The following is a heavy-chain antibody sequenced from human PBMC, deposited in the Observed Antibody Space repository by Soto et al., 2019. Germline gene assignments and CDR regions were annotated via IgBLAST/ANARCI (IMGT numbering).Heavy chain of an antibody. V-gene: IGHV3-21*01. CDR3: ARDRDTAMWLYGMDV. Sequence: EVQLVESGGGLVKPGGSLRLSCAASGFTFSSYSMNWVRQAPGKGLEWVSSISSSSSYIYYVDSVKGRFTISRDNAKNSLYLQMNSLRAEDTAVYYCARDRDTAMWLYGMDVWGQGTTVTVSS. J-gene: IGHJ6*02. CDR2: ISSSSSYI. D-gene: IGHD5-18*01. CDR1: GFTFSSYS.